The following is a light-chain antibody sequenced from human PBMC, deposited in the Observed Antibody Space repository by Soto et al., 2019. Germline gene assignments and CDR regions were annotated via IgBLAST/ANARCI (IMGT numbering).Light chain of an antibody. V-gene: IGLV1-51*02. CDR3: GTWDSSLSAVV. CDR2: ENN. Sequence: QSVLTQPPSVSAAPGQKVTISCSGSSSNIGNNYVSWYQQLPGTAPKLLIYENNKRPSGIPDRFSGSKSGTSATMGITGLQTGDAVDYYCGTWDSSLSAVVFGGGTKVTVL. J-gene: IGLJ2*01. CDR1: SSNIGNNY.